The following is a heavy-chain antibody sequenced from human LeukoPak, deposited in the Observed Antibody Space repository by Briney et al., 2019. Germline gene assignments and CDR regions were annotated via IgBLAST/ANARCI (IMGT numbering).Heavy chain of an antibody. J-gene: IGHJ4*02. CDR1: GYTFSSYW. D-gene: IGHD1-26*01. Sequence: GESLKISCKASGYTFSSYWIGWVRQMPGKGLEWMGIIYPGDSDTRYRSSFQGQVTITSDKSITTAYLQWSSLKASDTAMYYCARSGSYDYYFDYWGQGTLVTVSS. V-gene: IGHV5-51*01. CDR3: ARSGSYDYYFDY. CDR2: IYPGDSDT.